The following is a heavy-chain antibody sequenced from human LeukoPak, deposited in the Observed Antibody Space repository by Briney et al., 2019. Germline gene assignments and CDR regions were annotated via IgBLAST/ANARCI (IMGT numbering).Heavy chain of an antibody. CDR1: GFTFRSYG. J-gene: IGHJ5*02. CDR3: ARDYYDSSGYYHWFDP. V-gene: IGHV3-30*03. CDR2: ISYDGSNK. D-gene: IGHD3-22*01. Sequence: GGSLRLSCAASGFTFRSYGMHWVRQAPGKGLEWVAVISYDGSNKYYADSVKGRFTISRDNAKNSLYLQMISLRAEDTAVYYCARDYYDSSGYYHWFDPWGQGTLVTVSS.